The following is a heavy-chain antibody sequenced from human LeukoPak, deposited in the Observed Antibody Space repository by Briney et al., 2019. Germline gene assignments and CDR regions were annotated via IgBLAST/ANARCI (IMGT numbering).Heavy chain of an antibody. Sequence: ASVKVSCKASGYTLTSYYMHWVRQAPGQGLEWMGIVNPSGGSTSYAQKFQGRVTMTRDTSTSTVYMELSSLRSEDTAVYYCARDLSPYYYDSSGYYWYFDYWGQGTLVTVSS. CDR2: VNPSGGST. CDR1: GYTLTSYY. D-gene: IGHD3-22*01. J-gene: IGHJ4*02. CDR3: ARDLSPYYYDSSGYYWYFDY. V-gene: IGHV1-46*01.